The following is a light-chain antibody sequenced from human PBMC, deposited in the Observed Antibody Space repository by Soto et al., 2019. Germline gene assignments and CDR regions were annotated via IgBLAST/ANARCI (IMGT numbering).Light chain of an antibody. CDR2: GAS. Sequence: ETVLTQSPGTLSLSPGERVTLSCRASQSVCSRCLAWYQQKPGQSPRLLIYGASTRATGIPDRFSGRGSGTDFTLTISRLEPEDFAVYYCQHYGTTPWTFGQGTKVEIK. V-gene: IGKV3-20*01. CDR3: QHYGTTPWT. J-gene: IGKJ1*01. CDR1: QSVCSRC.